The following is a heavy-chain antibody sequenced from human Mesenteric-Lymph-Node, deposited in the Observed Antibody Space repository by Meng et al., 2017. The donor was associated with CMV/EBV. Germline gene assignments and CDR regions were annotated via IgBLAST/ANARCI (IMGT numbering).Heavy chain of an antibody. CDR2: IVPILDIA. D-gene: IGHD2-2*01. J-gene: IGHJ5*02. CDR3: ARVYCSSTSCYGYNWFDP. V-gene: IGHV1-69*10. CDR1: GGTFGSYA. Sequence: SVKVSCKASGGTFGSYAITWVRQAPGQGLEWMGGIVPILDIANYAQKFQGRVTITTDESTSTAYMELSSLRSEDTAVYYCARVYCSSTSCYGYNWFDPWGQGTLVTVSS.